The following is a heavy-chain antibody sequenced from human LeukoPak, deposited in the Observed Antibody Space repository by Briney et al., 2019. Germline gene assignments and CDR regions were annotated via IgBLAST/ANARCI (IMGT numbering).Heavy chain of an antibody. CDR1: GGSISSYY. D-gene: IGHD4-23*01. V-gene: IGHV4-59*08. CDR2: IYYSGST. CDR3: ARLIDYGGNPYYFDS. J-gene: IGHJ4*02. Sequence: TSSETLSLTCTVSGGSISSYYWSWIRQPPGKGLEWIGYIYYSGSTNYNPSLKSRVTISVDTSNNQFSLKLSSVTAADTAVYYCARLIDYGGNPYYFDSWAREPWSPSPQ.